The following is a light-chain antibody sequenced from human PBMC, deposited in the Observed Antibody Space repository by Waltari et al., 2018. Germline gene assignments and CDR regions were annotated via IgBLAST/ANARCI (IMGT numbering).Light chain of an antibody. J-gene: IGLJ1*01. V-gene: IGLV3-21*04. CDR3: HVWHPHVDPGV. CDR1: NIGTYS. CDR2: YDR. Sequence: SYVVTQPPSVSVAPGETATITCGGDNIGTYSVHWYQQKAGQAPVLVIFYDRDRPSGSPDGFAGSNARTTATLTISRVEAGDEARYYCHVWHPHVDPGVFGTGTEVTVL.